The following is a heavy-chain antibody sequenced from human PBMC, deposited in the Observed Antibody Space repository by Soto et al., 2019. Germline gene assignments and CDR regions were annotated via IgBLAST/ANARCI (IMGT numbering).Heavy chain of an antibody. D-gene: IGHD6-13*01. V-gene: IGHV3-33*08. CDR3: VLSRYTYYSDV. CDR2: IWYDGSDK. Sequence: PGGSLRLSCAVSGFTFSSSGMHGGRQAPGKGLEWVAVIWYDGSDKYYADSVKGRFTISRDNSKNPLYLQMNSLRAEDTAVYYCVLSRYTYYSDVWGPGTLVTVSS. CDR1: GFTFSSSG. J-gene: IGHJ4*02.